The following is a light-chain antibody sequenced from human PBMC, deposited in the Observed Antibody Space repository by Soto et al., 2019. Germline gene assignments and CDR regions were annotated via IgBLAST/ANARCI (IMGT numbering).Light chain of an antibody. CDR3: QQYDSYPWT. Sequence: DIQMTQSPSTLSASGGDRVIITCRASQSISNWLAWYQQKPGKAPRLLIYKASRLENGVPSRFSGSGSGTEFTLTIRSLQPDDFASYYCQQYDSYPWTFGQGTKVDIK. J-gene: IGKJ1*01. CDR1: QSISNW. V-gene: IGKV1-5*03. CDR2: KAS.